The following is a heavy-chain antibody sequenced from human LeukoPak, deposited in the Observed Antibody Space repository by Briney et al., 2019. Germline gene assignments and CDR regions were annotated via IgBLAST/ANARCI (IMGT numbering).Heavy chain of an antibody. CDR3: ARLLYYYGMDV. J-gene: IGHJ6*02. CDR1: GGAFSSYA. Sequence: SVKVSCKASGGAFSSYAISWVRQAPGQGLEWMGRIIPILGIANYAQKFQGRVTITADKSTSTAYMELSSLRSEDTAVYYCARLLYYYGMDVWGQGTTVTVSS. V-gene: IGHV1-69*04. CDR2: IIPILGIA.